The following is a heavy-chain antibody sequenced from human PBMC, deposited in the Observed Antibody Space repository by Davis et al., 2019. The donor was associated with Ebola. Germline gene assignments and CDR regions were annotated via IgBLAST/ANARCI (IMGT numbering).Heavy chain of an antibody. CDR2: INPNSGGT. V-gene: IGHV1-2*02. Sequence: ASVQVSCKASGYTFTGYYMHWVRQAPGQGLEWMGWINPNSGGTNYAQKLQGRVTMTTDTSTSTAYMELRSLRSDDTAVYYCASSITMVRGDEDIYYMDVWGKGTTVTVSS. J-gene: IGHJ6*03. CDR3: ASSITMVRGDEDIYYMDV. CDR1: GYTFTGYY. D-gene: IGHD3-10*01.